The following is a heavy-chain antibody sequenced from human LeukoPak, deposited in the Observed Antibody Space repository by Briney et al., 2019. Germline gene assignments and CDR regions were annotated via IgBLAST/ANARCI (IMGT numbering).Heavy chain of an antibody. D-gene: IGHD3-22*01. CDR1: GGSISSYY. Sequence: SETLSLTCTVSGGSISSYYWSWIRQPAGKGLEWIGLIYSRGNTNYNPSLKSRVTMSVDTSKNQFSLKLSSVTAADTAVYYCARTPIYYYDNSGYYNWGQGTLVTVSS. V-gene: IGHV4-4*07. J-gene: IGHJ4*02. CDR2: IYSRGNT. CDR3: ARTPIYYYDNSGYYN.